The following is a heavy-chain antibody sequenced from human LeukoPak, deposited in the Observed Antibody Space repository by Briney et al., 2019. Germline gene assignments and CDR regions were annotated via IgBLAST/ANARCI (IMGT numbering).Heavy chain of an antibody. V-gene: IGHV6-1*01. CDR1: GESVSNKSGV. D-gene: IGHD2-8*02. Sequence: SQTLSLTCASSGESVSNKSGVWNWIRQSRSRGLEWLGRTYYRSKWYNDYGASVKSRITVNPDTSKNQFSLQLNSVTPEDTAVYYCVRSQYWRFDDWGQGTLVTVSS. CDR2: TYYRSKWYN. J-gene: IGHJ4*02. CDR3: VRSQYWRFDD.